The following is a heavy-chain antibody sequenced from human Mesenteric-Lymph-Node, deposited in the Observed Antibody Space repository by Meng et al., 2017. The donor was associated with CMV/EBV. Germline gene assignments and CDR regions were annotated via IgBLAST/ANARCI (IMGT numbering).Heavy chain of an antibody. J-gene: IGHJ4*02. CDR1: GFTFSNYA. Sequence: GESLKISCAASGFTFSNYAMHWVRQAPGKGLEWVTVISYDGSNKYYADSVKGRFTISRDNSKNTLFLQMDSLRPEDTAMYYCAKSITIFGVVPGRGFDYWGQGTLVTVSS. CDR3: AKSITIFGVVPGRGFDY. D-gene: IGHD3-3*01. V-gene: IGHV3-30*04. CDR2: ISYDGSNK.